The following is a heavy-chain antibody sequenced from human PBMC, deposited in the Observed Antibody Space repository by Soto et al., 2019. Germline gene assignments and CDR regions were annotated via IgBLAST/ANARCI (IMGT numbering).Heavy chain of an antibody. D-gene: IGHD5-18*01. V-gene: IGHV4-30-4*01. Sequence: SETLSLTCTVSGGSISSGDYYWSWIRQPPGKGLEWIGYIYYSGSTYYNPSLKSRVTISVDTSKNQFSLKLSSVTAADTAVYYCARVDETSGYSYGLDYWGQGTLVTASS. J-gene: IGHJ4*02. CDR2: IYYSGST. CDR1: GGSISSGDYY. CDR3: ARVDETSGYSYGLDY.